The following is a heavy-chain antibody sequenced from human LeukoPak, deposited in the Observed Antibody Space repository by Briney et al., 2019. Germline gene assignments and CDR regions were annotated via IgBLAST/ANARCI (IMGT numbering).Heavy chain of an antibody. CDR3: ARGISVNYYYGMDV. J-gene: IGHJ6*02. Sequence: SETLSLTCAVYGGSFSGYYWSWIRQPPGKGLEWIGEINHSGSTNYNPSLKSRVTISVDTSKNQFSLKLSSVTAADTAVYYCARGISVNYYYGMDVWGQGTTVTVSS. V-gene: IGHV4-34*01. D-gene: IGHD4-17*01. CDR1: GGSFSGYY. CDR2: INHSGST.